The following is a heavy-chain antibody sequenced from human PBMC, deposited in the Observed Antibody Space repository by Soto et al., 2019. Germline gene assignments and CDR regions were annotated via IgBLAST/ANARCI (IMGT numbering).Heavy chain of an antibody. CDR2: ISSKDRGGTT. CDR3: TRGAWNAGWHAFDI. D-gene: IGHD1-1*01. CDR1: GFTFGEYP. J-gene: IGHJ3*02. Sequence: GGSLRLSCTASGFTFGEYPVTWFRQAPGRGLEWVGFISSKDRGGTTDFAASVKGRFIISRDDSKSIAYLQMNSLKSEDTAIYFCTRGAWNAGWHAFDIWGQGTVVTVSS. V-gene: IGHV3-49*03.